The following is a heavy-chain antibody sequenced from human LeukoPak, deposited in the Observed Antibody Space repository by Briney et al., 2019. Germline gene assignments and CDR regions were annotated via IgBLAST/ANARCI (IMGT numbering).Heavy chain of an antibody. J-gene: IGHJ4*02. D-gene: IGHD3-22*01. CDR2: IYYSGST. Sequence: SETLSLTCTVSGGSISSYYWSWIRQPPGKGLEWVGYIYYSGSTNYNPSLKSRVTISVDTSKNQFSLKLSSVTAADTAVYYCARGSYYYDSSPDYWGQGTLVTVSS. V-gene: IGHV4-59*01. CDR1: GGSISSYY. CDR3: ARGSYYYDSSPDY.